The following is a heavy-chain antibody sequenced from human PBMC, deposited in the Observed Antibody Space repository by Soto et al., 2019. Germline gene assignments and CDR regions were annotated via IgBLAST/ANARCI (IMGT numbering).Heavy chain of an antibody. CDR3: AKEAPYDFWRILNYFDY. V-gene: IGHV3-23*01. Sequence: GESLKISCAASGFTFSSYAMSWVRQAPGKGLEWVSAISGSGGSTYYADSVKGRFTISRDNSKNTLYLQMNSLRAEDTAVYYCAKEAPYDFWRILNYFDYWGQGTLVTVSS. J-gene: IGHJ4*02. D-gene: IGHD3-3*01. CDR1: GFTFSSYA. CDR2: ISGSGGST.